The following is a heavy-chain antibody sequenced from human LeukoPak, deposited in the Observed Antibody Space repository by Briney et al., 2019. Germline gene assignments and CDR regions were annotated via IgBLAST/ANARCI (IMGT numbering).Heavy chain of an antibody. D-gene: IGHD3-10*01. V-gene: IGHV4-34*01. CDR2: INHSGST. CDR3: ERAGTDYSGPGTISIYYFDS. Sequence: SETLSLTFAVYGGSFSGYYWGWIRQPPGKGLELIGEINHSGSTNYNPSLKSRVTIAVDTSKNQFTPTLSTATAADTAVYYCERAGTDYSGPGTISIYYFDSWGQGTLVTVSS. J-gene: IGHJ4*02. CDR1: GGSFSGYY.